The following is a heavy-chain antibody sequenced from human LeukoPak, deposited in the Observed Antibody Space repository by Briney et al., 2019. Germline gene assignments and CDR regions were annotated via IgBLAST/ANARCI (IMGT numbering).Heavy chain of an antibody. D-gene: IGHD3-22*01. CDR2: ISSSSSYI. V-gene: IGHV3-21*01. J-gene: IGHJ6*02. Sequence: GGSLRLSCAASGFTFSSYSMNWVCQAPGKGLEWVSSISSSSSYIYYADSVKGRFTISRDNAKNSLYLQMNSLRAEDTAVYYCARDRYYYDSSGTSVDRYYYYGMDVWGQGTTVTVSS. CDR1: GFTFSSYS. CDR3: ARDRYYYDSSGTSVDRYYYYGMDV.